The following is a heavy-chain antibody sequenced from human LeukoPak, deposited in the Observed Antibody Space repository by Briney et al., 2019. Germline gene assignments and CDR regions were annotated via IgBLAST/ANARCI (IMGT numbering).Heavy chain of an antibody. Sequence: GGSLRLSCEASGFTFSSYGMRWVRQAPSKGLEWMAVISYDGPNKYYADSVKGRSTISRDNSKNTLYLQMNSLRAEDTAVYYCARVGSWIQLWLDYYYMDVWGKGTTVTVSS. CDR1: GFTFSSYG. CDR2: ISYDGPNK. J-gene: IGHJ6*03. V-gene: IGHV3-30*03. D-gene: IGHD5-18*01. CDR3: ARVGSWIQLWLDYYYMDV.